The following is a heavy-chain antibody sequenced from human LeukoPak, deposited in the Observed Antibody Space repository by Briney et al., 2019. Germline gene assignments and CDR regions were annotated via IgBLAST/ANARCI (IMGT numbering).Heavy chain of an antibody. D-gene: IGHD5-12*01. J-gene: IGHJ4*02. CDR1: GFTFSSYS. CDR3: AKVGGYDRGKHRTGDY. V-gene: IGHV3-48*01. Sequence: PGGSLRLSCAASGFTFSSYSMNWVRQAPGKGLEWVSYISSSSSTIYYADSVKGRFTISRDNSKNTLYLQMNSLRAEDTAVYYCAKVGGYDRGKHRTGDYWGQGTLVTVSS. CDR2: ISSSSSTI.